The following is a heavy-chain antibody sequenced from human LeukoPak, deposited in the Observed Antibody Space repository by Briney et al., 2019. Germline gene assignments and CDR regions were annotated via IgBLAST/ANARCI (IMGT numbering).Heavy chain of an antibody. Sequence: PSETLSLTCSVSGGSISSSGHYWGWIRQSPGKGLEWIGSFYYSATSYYNPSLKSRVTISVDKSKNQFSLKLSSVTAADTAVYYCARVLSCTGGSCYSIYGMDAWGQGTTVTVSS. CDR3: ARVLSCTGGSCYSIYGMDA. J-gene: IGHJ6*02. V-gene: IGHV4-39*07. D-gene: IGHD2-15*01. CDR2: FYYSATS. CDR1: GGSISSSGHY.